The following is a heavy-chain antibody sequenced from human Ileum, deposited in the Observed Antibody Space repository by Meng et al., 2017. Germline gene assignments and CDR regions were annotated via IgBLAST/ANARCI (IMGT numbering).Heavy chain of an antibody. V-gene: IGHV4-4*02. CDR3: ARVRCASVSCYGDSYFDY. J-gene: IGHJ4*02. CDR2: IYHTGGT. D-gene: IGHD2-15*01. CDR1: GGSISISNW. Sequence: QVQLQESGPGPVKPSLTLPPTSSVLGGSISISNWWSWVRQPPGKGLEWIGEIYHTGGTNYNPSLKRRVTISVGKSKNQFSLEVTSVTAADTAVYYCARVRCASVSCYGDSYFDYWGQGILVTVSS.